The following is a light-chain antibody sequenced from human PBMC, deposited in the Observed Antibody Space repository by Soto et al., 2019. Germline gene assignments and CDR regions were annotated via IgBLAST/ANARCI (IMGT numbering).Light chain of an antibody. V-gene: IGKV2-28*01. Sequence: DLVMTQSPLSLPVTPGEPASISCRSSQSLLHSNGYNYLDWYLQKPGQSPQLLNYLGSNRASGVPHRFSGSGSGTDFTLKISRVEAEDVGVYYCMQALPTRATFGQGTRLEIK. CDR3: MQALPTRAT. J-gene: IGKJ5*01. CDR2: LGS. CDR1: QSLLHSNGYNY.